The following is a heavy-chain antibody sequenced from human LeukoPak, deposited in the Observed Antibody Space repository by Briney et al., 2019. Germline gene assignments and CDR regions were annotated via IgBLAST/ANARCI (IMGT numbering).Heavy chain of an antibody. V-gene: IGHV4-59*01. CDR1: GGSISSYY. CDR3: ARGGLWFGELYVYYFDY. J-gene: IGHJ4*02. CDR2: IYYSGST. D-gene: IGHD3-10*01. Sequence: SETLSLTCTVSGGSISSYYWSWIRQPPGKGLEWIGYIYYSGSTNYNPSLKSRVTISVDTSKDQFSLKLSSVTAADTAVYYCARGGLWFGELYVYYFDYWGQGTLVTVSS.